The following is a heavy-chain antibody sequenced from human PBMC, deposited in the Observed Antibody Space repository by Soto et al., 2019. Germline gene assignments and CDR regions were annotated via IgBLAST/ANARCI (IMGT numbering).Heavy chain of an antibody. V-gene: IGHV3-13*01. CDR2: IGTAGDT. D-gene: IGHD1-1*01. J-gene: IGHJ3*02. CDR3: ARGHAPTTSLTTDGHAFDI. CDR1: GFTFSSYD. Sequence: GGSLRLSCAASGFTFSSYDMHWVRLATGKGLEWVSAIGTAGDTYYPGSVKGRFTISRENAKNSLYLQMNSLRAGDTAVYYCARGHAPTTSLTTDGHAFDIWGQGTMVTVSS.